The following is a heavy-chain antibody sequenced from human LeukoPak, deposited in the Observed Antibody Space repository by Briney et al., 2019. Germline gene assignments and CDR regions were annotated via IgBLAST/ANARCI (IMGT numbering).Heavy chain of an antibody. CDR1: GYTFTSYY. CDR2: IIPIFGTA. CDR3: ARVRYYYNSFEAFDI. V-gene: IGHV1-69*13. D-gene: IGHD3-10*01. Sequence: SVKVSCKASGYTFTSYYMHWVRQAPGQGLEWMGGIIPIFGTANYAQKFQGRVTITADESTSTAYMELSSLRSEDTAVYYCARVRYYYNSFEAFDIWGQGTMVTVSS. J-gene: IGHJ3*02.